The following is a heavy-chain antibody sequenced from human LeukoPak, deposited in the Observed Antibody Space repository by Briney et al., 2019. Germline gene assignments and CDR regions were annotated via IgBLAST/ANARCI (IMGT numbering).Heavy chain of an antibody. CDR1: GFTFGDYA. CDR2: IRSKAYGGTT. D-gene: IGHD3-22*01. Sequence: GRSLRLSCTASGFTFGDYAMSWVRQAPGKGLEWVGFIRSKAYGGTTEYAASVKGRFTISRDDSKSIAYLQMNSLKTEDTAVYYCTRGDSSGYWPPFDYWGQGTLVTVSS. V-gene: IGHV3-49*04. J-gene: IGHJ4*02. CDR3: TRGDSSGYWPPFDY.